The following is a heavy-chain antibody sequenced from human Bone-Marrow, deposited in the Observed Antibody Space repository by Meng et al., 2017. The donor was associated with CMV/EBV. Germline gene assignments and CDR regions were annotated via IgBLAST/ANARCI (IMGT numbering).Heavy chain of an antibody. CDR2: INHSGST. J-gene: IGHJ2*01. Sequence: GSLRLSCAVYGGSFSGYYWSWIRQPPGKGLEWIGEINHSGSTNYNPSLKSRVTISVDTSKNQFSLKLSSVTAADTAVYYCAGETDFVVVPAASWHFDLWGRGTLVTVSS. D-gene: IGHD2-2*01. CDR3: AGETDFVVVPAASWHFDL. V-gene: IGHV4-34*01. CDR1: GGSFSGYY.